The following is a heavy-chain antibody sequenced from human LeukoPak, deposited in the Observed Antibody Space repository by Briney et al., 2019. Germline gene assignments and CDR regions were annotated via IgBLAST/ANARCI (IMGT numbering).Heavy chain of an antibody. Sequence: GASVKVSCKASGYIFTGYYIQWVRQAPGQGLEWMGWLNPNSGGTNYAQKFQGRVTMTRDTSSSTAYMELTRLTSDDTAVYYCARVEGQFIDPWGLGTLVTVSS. V-gene: IGHV1-2*02. CDR1: GYIFTGYY. CDR3: ARVEGQFIDP. D-gene: IGHD5-24*01. J-gene: IGHJ5*02. CDR2: LNPNSGGT.